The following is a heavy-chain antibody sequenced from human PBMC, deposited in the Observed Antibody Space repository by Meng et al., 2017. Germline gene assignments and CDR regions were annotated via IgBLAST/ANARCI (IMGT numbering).Heavy chain of an antibody. V-gene: IGHV3-21*01. CDR3: ARVTAMDLYYFDY. CDR1: GFTFSSYS. D-gene: IGHD5-18*01. J-gene: IGHJ4*02. CDR2: ISSSSSYI. Sequence: GQLVESGGGLVKPGGSLRLSCAASGFTFSSYSMNWVRQAPGKGLEWVSSISSSSSYIYYADSVKGRFTISRDNAKNSLYLQMNSLRAEDTAVYYCARVTAMDLYYFDYWGQGTLVTVSS.